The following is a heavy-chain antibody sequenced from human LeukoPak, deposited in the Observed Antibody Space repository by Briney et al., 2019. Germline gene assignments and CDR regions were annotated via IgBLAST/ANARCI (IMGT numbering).Heavy chain of an antibody. V-gene: IGHV1-18*01. Sequence: ASVKVSCKASGYTFTSYGISWERQAPGQGLEWMGWISAYNGNTNYAQKLQGRVTMTTDTSTTTAYMELRSLRSDDTAVYYCARADVDIVATDMWGQGTMVTVSS. CDR3: ARADVDIVATDM. CDR1: GYTFTSYG. CDR2: ISAYNGNT. J-gene: IGHJ3*02. D-gene: IGHD5-12*01.